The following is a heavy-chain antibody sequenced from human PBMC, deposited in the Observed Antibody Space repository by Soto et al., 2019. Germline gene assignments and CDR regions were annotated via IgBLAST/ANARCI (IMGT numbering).Heavy chain of an antibody. CDR1: GFTFNRYC. CDR2: ISFDGTAK. J-gene: IGHJ5*02. Sequence: TGGSLRLSCVASGFTFNRYCMHWVRQAPGKGLEWVAEISFDGTAKYYAESVKGRFTVSRDNGNNTLHLEMNSLGAKDTAVYFCATGSSKRFDPWGQGTLVTVSS. D-gene: IGHD2-2*01. V-gene: IGHV3-30*03. CDR3: ATGSSKRFDP.